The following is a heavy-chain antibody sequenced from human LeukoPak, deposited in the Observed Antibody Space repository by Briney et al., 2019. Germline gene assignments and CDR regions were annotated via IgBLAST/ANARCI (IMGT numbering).Heavy chain of an antibody. V-gene: IGHV4-34*01. CDR2: INHSGGT. CDR3: ARYCSGGSCRAFDY. J-gene: IGHJ4*02. Sequence: SETLSLTCAVYGGSFSGYYWSWIRQPPGKGLEWIGEINHSGGTNYNPSLKSRVTISVDTSKNQFSLKLSSVTAADTAVYYCARYCSGGSCRAFDYWGQGTLVTVSS. CDR1: GGSFSGYY. D-gene: IGHD2-15*01.